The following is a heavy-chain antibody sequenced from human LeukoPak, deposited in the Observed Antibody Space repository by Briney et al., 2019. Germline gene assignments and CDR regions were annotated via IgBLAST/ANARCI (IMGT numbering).Heavy chain of an antibody. Sequence: GGSLRLFCAASGFTFSSQWMHWVRQAPGKGLVWFSGINSDGSNIKHADSVKGRFTISRDNANNILYLQMNSLRAEDTAVYYCARGFVAHWFDPWGQGTLVTVSS. CDR2: INSDGSNI. D-gene: IGHD3-3*01. V-gene: IGHV3-74*03. CDR3: ARGFVAHWFDP. J-gene: IGHJ5*02. CDR1: GFTFSSQW.